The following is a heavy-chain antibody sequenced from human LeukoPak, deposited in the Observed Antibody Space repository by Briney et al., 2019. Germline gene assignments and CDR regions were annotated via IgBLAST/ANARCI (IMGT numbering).Heavy chain of an antibody. CDR1: GFTFSSYE. V-gene: IGHV3-48*03. D-gene: IGHD1-1*01. J-gene: IGHJ4*02. CDR2: ISSRGDTI. CDR3: AKDAIGQYRTYYFDH. Sequence: PGGSLRLSCAASGFTFSSYEMSWVRQAPGKGLEWVSYISSRGDTIYYGDSVKGRFTISRDTAKNSLYLQMNSLRAEDTAVYYCAKDAIGQYRTYYFDHWGQGTLVPVSS.